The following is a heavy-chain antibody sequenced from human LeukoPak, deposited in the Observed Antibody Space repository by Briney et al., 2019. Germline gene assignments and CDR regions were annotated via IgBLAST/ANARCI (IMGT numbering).Heavy chain of an antibody. D-gene: IGHD2-2*01. V-gene: IGHV1-69*13. J-gene: IGHJ6*03. Sequence: SVKVSXKASGGTFSSYAISWVRQAPGQGLEWMGGIIPIFGTAYYAQKFQGRVTITADESTSTAYMELSSLRSEDTAVYYCARGYCSSTSCPNHYYYYYMDVWGKGTTVTVSS. CDR1: GGTFSSYA. CDR3: ARGYCSSTSCPNHYYYYYMDV. CDR2: IIPIFGTA.